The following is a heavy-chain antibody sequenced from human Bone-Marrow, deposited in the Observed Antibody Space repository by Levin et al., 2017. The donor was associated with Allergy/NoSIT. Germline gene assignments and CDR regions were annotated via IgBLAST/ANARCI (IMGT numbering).Heavy chain of an antibody. CDR1: GASFNDYY. Sequence: SETLSLTCAVYGASFNDYYWSFIRQPPGKGLDWVGEISHSGAANYNPSLKSRVTMSVDTSKKQVSLRLTSVTGADTAVYYCARGRELQEGHQYYYYIDAWGEGTTVFVSS. V-gene: IGHV4-34*01. CDR3: ARGRELQEGHQYYYYIDA. CDR2: ISHSGAA. D-gene: IGHD1-7*01. J-gene: IGHJ6*03.